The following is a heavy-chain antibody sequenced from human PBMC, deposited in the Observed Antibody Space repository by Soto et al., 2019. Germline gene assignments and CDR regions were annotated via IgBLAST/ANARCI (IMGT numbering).Heavy chain of an antibody. CDR1: GGTFSSYA. V-gene: IGHV1-69*01. CDR2: IIPIFGTA. D-gene: IGHD5-18*01. CDR3: AIPFPGYKYDAFDS. Sequence: QVQLVQSGAEVKKPGSSVKVSCKASGGTFSSYAISWVRQAPGQGLEWMGGIIPIFGTANYAQKFQGRVTITADESTSTAYMELSSLRCEDTAVYYCAIPFPGYKYDAFDSWGQGTMVTVSS. J-gene: IGHJ3*02.